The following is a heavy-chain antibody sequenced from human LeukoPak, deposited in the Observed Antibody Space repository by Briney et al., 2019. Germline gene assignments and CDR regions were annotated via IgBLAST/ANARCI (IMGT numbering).Heavy chain of an antibody. Sequence: GGSLRLSCAASGFTFSSYGMNWVRQAPGKGLEWVSYISSSGSPVYYADSVKGRFTISRDNAKNSLFLQMNSLRAEDTAVYYCARGPASIAAAGIAEYFQHRGQGTLVTVST. CDR3: ARGPASIAAAGIAEYFQH. V-gene: IGHV3-48*03. CDR1: GFTFSSYG. J-gene: IGHJ1*01. D-gene: IGHD6-13*01. CDR2: ISSSGSPV.